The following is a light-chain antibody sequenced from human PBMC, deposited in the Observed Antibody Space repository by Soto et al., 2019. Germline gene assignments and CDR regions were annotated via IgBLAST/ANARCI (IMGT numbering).Light chain of an antibody. CDR1: SGHSTYT. Sequence: QLVLTQSPSASASLGASVKLTCTLSSGHSTYTIAWHQQQPEKGLRYLMKLNSDGSHSKGDGIPDRFSGSSSGAERYLTISSLQSEDEADYYCQTWGTGIGLVFGGGTKLTVL. CDR2: LNSDGSH. CDR3: QTWGTGIGLV. V-gene: IGLV4-69*01. J-gene: IGLJ2*01.